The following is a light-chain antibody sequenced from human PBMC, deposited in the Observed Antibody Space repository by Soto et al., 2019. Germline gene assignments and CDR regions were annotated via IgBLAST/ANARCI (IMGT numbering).Light chain of an antibody. J-gene: IGKJ4*01. CDR3: MQALETPLT. CDR1: QSLLDRNGKSC. Sequence: EIVMTQSPLSLSVSPGESASISCRSSQSLLDRNGKSCLDWYLQRPGQSPQLLIHLASDRASGVPDRFSGSGSGTYFTLRISRVEAEDVGVYYCMQALETPLTFGGGTRVEIK. CDR2: LAS. V-gene: IGKV2-28*01.